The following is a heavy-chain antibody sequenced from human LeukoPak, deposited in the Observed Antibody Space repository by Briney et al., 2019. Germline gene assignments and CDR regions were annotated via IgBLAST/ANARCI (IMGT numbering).Heavy chain of an antibody. CDR1: GGSISPYY. J-gene: IGHJ4*02. CDR3: ARQAPGYCSGGSCYSTKYYFDY. Sequence: SETLSLTCTVSGGSISPYYWSWIRQPPGKGQEWIGYIYYSGSTNYNPSLKSRVTISVDTSKNQFSLKLNSVTAADTAVYYCARQAPGYCSGGSCYSTKYYFDYWGQGTLVTVSS. D-gene: IGHD2-15*01. CDR2: IYYSGST. V-gene: IGHV4-59*08.